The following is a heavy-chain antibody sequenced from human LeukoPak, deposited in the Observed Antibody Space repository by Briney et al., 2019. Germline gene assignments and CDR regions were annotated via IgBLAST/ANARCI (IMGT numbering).Heavy chain of an antibody. CDR1: GYTLTGYY. CDR3: ARDKLGLGELSLYDQ. D-gene: IGHD3-16*02. V-gene: IGHV1-2*02. CDR2: MNPNSGGT. Sequence: AAVKVSCKASGYTLTGYYMHWVRQAPGQGLEWMGWMNPNSGGTKYAQKFQGRVTMTRDTSISTAYMELSRLRSDDTAMYYCARDKLGLGELSLYDQWGQGTLVTVFS. J-gene: IGHJ5*02.